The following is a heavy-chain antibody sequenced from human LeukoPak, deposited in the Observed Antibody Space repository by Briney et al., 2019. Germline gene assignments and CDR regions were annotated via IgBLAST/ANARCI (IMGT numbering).Heavy chain of an antibody. CDR2: INHSGSP. Sequence: SETLSLTCAVHGGSLSGHYCIWIRQPPGKGLEWIGEINHSGSPNYSPSFKSRVSISVDTSKNQFSLSLRSVTAADTAVYYCARGPNIPVAAYWGQGTLVIVSS. D-gene: IGHD6-19*01. CDR3: ARGPNIPVAAY. J-gene: IGHJ4*02. CDR1: GGSLSGHY. V-gene: IGHV4-34*01.